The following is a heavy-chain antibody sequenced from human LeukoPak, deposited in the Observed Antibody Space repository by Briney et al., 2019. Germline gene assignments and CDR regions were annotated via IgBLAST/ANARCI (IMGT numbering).Heavy chain of an antibody. D-gene: IGHD2-15*01. CDR3: ARDGEEGSGCSGGSCYPTWWFDP. Sequence: GGSLRLSCAASGFTFSSYGMHWVRQAPGKGLEWVAVIWYDGSSKYYADSVKGRFTISRDNSKNTLYLQMNSLRAEDTAVYYCARDGEEGSGCSGGSCYPTWWFDPWGQGTLVTVSS. CDR2: IWYDGSSK. CDR1: GFTFSSYG. V-gene: IGHV3-33*01. J-gene: IGHJ5*02.